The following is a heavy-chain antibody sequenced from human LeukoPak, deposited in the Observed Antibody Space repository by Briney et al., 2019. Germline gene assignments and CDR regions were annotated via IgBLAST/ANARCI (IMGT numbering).Heavy chain of an antibody. CDR3: ARTSRGLYSSSWYDAFDI. D-gene: IGHD6-13*01. V-gene: IGHV4-59*08. CDR1: GGSISSYY. J-gene: IGHJ3*02. CDR2: IYYSGST. Sequence: SETLSLTCTVSGGSISSYYWSWIRQPPGKGLEWIGYIYYSGSTNYNPSLKSRVTISVDTSKSQFSLKLSSVTAADTAVYYCARTSRGLYSSSWYDAFDIWGQGTMVTVSS.